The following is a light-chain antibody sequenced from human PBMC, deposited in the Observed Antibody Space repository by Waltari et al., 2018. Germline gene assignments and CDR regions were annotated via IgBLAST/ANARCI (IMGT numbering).Light chain of an antibody. CDR3: QQYYRNPYT. Sequence: DIVVTQSPDSLAVSLGEQATISCKCSQSILYSANNNNYLAWFQKKPGQPPKLLIYWSSTRESGVPDRFSGSGSGTEFSLTISGLQAEDVAVYYCQQYYRNPYTFGQGTNLEI. CDR2: WSS. CDR1: QSILYSANNNNY. V-gene: IGKV4-1*01. J-gene: IGKJ2*01.